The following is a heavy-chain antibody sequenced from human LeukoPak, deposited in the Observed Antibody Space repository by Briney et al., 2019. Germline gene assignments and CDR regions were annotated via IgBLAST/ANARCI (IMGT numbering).Heavy chain of an antibody. CDR3: ARTPVTVIRGVIEDGMDV. Sequence: ASVKVSCKPSGYAFTDYYLHSVRQAPGQGLEWMGWIHPNTGGTYYAQKFQGRVTMTRDMSVSTAYMDLSRLGSDDTAVYYCARTPVTVIRGVIEDGMDVWGQGTTVTVSS. CDR1: GYAFTDYY. J-gene: IGHJ6*02. V-gene: IGHV1-2*02. CDR2: IHPNTGGT. D-gene: IGHD3-10*01.